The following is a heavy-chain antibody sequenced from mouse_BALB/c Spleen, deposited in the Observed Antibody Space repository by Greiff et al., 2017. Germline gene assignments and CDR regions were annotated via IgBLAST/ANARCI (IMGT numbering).Heavy chain of an antibody. J-gene: IGHJ2*01. D-gene: IGHD4-1*01. V-gene: IGHV1-80*01. CDR1: GYAFSSYW. Sequence: QVQLQQSGAELVRPGSSVKISCKASGYAFSSYWMNWVKQRPGQGLEWIGQIYPGDGDTNYNGKFKGKATLTADKSSSTAYMQLSSLTSEDSAVYFCARETGEGGVFFDYWGQGTTLTVSS. CDR3: ARETGEGGVFFDY. CDR2: IYPGDGDT.